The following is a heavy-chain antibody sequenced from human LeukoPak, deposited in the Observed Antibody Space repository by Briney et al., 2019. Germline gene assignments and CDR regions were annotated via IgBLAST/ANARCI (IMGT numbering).Heavy chain of an antibody. CDR3: IRDFRSADL. V-gene: IGHV3-53*01. Sequence: GGSLRLSCAASGFTVSSNYMSWVRQAPGKGLEWVSVIYVDGRTTNYADSVKGRFTISRDNAKNTVYLEMNSLSVEDTATYYCIRDFRSADLWGQGTLVTVTS. CDR1: GFTVSSNY. CDR2: IYVDGRTT. J-gene: IGHJ5*02.